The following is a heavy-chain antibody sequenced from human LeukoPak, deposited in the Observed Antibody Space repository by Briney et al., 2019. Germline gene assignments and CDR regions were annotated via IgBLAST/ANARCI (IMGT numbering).Heavy chain of an antibody. V-gene: IGHV3-7*03. J-gene: IGHJ5*02. Sequence: GGSLRLSCAASGFMFSSFWINWVRQAPGKGLEWVANIKQDGSEKYYVDSVKGRFTISRDNSKNTLYLQMNSLRAEDTAVYYCARMYSGSYYGDNWFDPWGQGTLVTVSS. D-gene: IGHD1-26*01. CDR2: IKQDGSEK. CDR1: GFMFSSFW. CDR3: ARMYSGSYYGDNWFDP.